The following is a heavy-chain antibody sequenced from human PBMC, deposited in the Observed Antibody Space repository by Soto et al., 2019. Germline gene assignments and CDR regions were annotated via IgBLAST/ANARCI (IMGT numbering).Heavy chain of an antibody. D-gene: IGHD3-22*01. CDR2: INPSGGST. CDR3: ARGFGVRNYYDSSGYPH. Sequence: ASVKVSCKASGYTFTSYYMHWVRQAPGQGLEWMGIINPSGGSTSYAQKFQGRVTMTRDTSTSTVYMELSSLRSEDTAVYYCARGFGVRNYYDSSGYPHWGQGTLVTVSS. CDR1: GYTFTSYY. J-gene: IGHJ4*02. V-gene: IGHV1-46*01.